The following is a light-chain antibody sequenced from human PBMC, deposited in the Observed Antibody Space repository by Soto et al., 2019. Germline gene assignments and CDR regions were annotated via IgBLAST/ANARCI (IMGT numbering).Light chain of an antibody. Sequence: EIVMTQSPGTLSVSPGERATLSCRASQSVSSDLAWYQQKPGQAPRLLIYGASTRAAGIPARFSGSGSGTEFTLTISSLQSEYFAVYYCQQYNNWPPITFGQGTRLEIK. V-gene: IGKV3D-15*01. CDR2: GAS. CDR1: QSVSSD. J-gene: IGKJ5*01. CDR3: QQYNNWPPIT.